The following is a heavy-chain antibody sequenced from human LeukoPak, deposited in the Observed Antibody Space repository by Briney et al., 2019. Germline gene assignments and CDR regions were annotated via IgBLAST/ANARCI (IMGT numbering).Heavy chain of an antibody. Sequence: GGSLRLSCAASGFTFSSYAMHWVRQAPGKGLEWVAVISYDGSNKYYADSVKGRFTISRDNSKDTLYLQMNSLRAEDTAVYYCARGDYDILTGYYGYWGQGTLVTVSS. CDR3: ARGDYDILTGYYGY. V-gene: IGHV3-30*04. J-gene: IGHJ4*02. CDR1: GFTFSSYA. CDR2: ISYDGSNK. D-gene: IGHD3-9*01.